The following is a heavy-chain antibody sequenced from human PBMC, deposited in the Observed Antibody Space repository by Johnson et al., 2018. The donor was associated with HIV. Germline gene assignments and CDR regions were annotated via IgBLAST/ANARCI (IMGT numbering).Heavy chain of an antibody. V-gene: IGHV3-30-3*01. J-gene: IGHJ3*02. CDR3: ARDSFIAVTLSDAFDI. CDR2: TSYDGSNE. D-gene: IGHD6-19*01. Sequence: QVQLVESGGGLIQPGGSLRLSCAASGFTVSSNYMSWVRQAPGKGLEWVAVTSYDGSNEYYADSVKGRFTISRDNSKNTLYLHMSSLRAEDTALYYCARDSFIAVTLSDAFDIWGQGTVVTVSS. CDR1: GFTVSSNY.